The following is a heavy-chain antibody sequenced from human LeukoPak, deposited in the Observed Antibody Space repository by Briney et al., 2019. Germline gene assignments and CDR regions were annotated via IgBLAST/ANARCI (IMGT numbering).Heavy chain of an antibody. CDR2: IFYSGRT. V-gene: IGHV4-39*07. Sequence: WVRQAPGKGVEWIGSIFYSGRTYYNPSLKSRVTMSVDTSKNQFSLRLSSVNAADTAVYYCARDILATSIAAPYYWGQGTLVTVSS. CDR3: ARDILATSIAAPYY. D-gene: IGHD6-13*01. J-gene: IGHJ4*02.